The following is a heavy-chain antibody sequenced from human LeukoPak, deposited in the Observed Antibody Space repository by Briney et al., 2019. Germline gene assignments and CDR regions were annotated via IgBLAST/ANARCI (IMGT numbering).Heavy chain of an antibody. CDR3: ARQGDYGDQGYYYYGMDV. CDR2: IYAGDSDT. CDR1: GYSFTSYW. J-gene: IGHJ6*02. Sequence: GESLKISCKGSGYSFTSYWIGWVRQMPGKGLEWMGIIYAGDSDTRYSPPFQGQVNISADKSISTAYLQWSSRKASDTAMYYCARQGDYGDQGYYYYGMDVWGQGTTVTVSS. D-gene: IGHD4-17*01. V-gene: IGHV5-51*01.